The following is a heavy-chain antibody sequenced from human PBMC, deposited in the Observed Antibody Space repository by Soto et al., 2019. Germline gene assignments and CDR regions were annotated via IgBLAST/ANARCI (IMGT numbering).Heavy chain of an antibody. CDR1: GFTFSSYA. V-gene: IGHV3-64*01. Sequence: EVQLVESGGGLVQPGGSLRLSCAASGFTFSSYAMHWVRQAPGKGLEYVSAISSNGGSTYYANSVKGRFTISRDNSMNTLYLQMGRLRAEDMAVYYCARARGADYDYWGQGTLVTFSS. CDR2: ISSNGGST. J-gene: IGHJ4*02. CDR3: ARARGADYDY. D-gene: IGHD1-26*01.